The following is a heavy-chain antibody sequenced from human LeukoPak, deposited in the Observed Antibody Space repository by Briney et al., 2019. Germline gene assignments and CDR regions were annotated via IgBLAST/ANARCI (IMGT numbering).Heavy chain of an antibody. CDR2: VYYSGST. CDR3: VRAAGSSSWST. Sequence: KPSETLSLTCTVSGGSISSYYWSWLRQPPGKGLEWIGYVYYSGSTNYNPSLKSRVYISVDTSNNQFSLKLRSVTAADTAVYYCVRAAGSSSWSTWGQGALVTVSS. V-gene: IGHV4-59*01. J-gene: IGHJ5*02. CDR1: GGSISSYY. D-gene: IGHD6-13*01.